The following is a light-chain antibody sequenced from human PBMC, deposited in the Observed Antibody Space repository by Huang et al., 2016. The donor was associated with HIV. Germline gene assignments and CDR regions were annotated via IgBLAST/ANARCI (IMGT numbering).Light chain of an antibody. CDR1: QSVSSY. Sequence: EIVFTQSPATLSLSPGERATLSCRASQSVSSYLAWYHQKPGQAPRLLIYDASSRATGIPARCSGSGSGSDVTLTISSLEPEDFAVYYCQQRSNWPITFGPGTKVDIK. CDR2: DAS. CDR3: QQRSNWPIT. J-gene: IGKJ3*01. V-gene: IGKV3-11*01.